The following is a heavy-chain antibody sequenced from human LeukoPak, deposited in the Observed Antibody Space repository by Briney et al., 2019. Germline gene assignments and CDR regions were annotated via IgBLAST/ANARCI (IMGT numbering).Heavy chain of an antibody. Sequence: GGSLRLSCAASGFTVSSNYMSWVRQAPGKGLEWVSVIYSGGSTYYADSVKGRFTISRDNSKNTLYLQMNSLRAEDTAVYYCARGAVRGVIDYYYMDVWGKGTTVTVSS. J-gene: IGHJ6*03. D-gene: IGHD3-10*01. V-gene: IGHV3-66*02. CDR3: ARGAVRGVIDYYYMDV. CDR2: IYSGGST. CDR1: GFTVSSNY.